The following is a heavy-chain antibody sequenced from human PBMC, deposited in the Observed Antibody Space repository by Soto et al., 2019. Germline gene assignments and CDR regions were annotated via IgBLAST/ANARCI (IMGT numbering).Heavy chain of an antibody. CDR1: GFTFSSYA. CDR3: ASPDGYCSGGSCYPWYFDY. Sequence: EVQLLESGGGLVQPGGSLRLSCAASGFTFSSYAMSWVRQAPGKGLEWVSAISGSGGSTYYADSVKGRFTISRDNCQNTLHLQIHTLRAEDPAFYYCASPDGYCSGGSCYPWYFDYWGQGTLVTVSS. V-gene: IGHV3-23*01. D-gene: IGHD2-15*01. J-gene: IGHJ4*02. CDR2: ISGSGGST.